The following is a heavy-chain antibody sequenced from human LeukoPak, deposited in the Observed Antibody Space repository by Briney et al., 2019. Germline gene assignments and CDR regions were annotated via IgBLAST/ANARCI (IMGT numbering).Heavy chain of an antibody. CDR3: ARDRYCSSTSCYEAFDY. D-gene: IGHD2-2*01. V-gene: IGHV6-1*01. CDR2: TYYRSKWYN. Sequence: PSQTLSLTCAISGDTVSSNSAAWNWIRQSPSRGLEWLGRTYYRSKWYNDYAVSVKSRITINPDTSKNQFSLQLNSVTPEDTAVYYCARDRYCSSTSCYEAFDYWGQGTLVTVSS. J-gene: IGHJ4*02. CDR1: GDTVSSNSAA.